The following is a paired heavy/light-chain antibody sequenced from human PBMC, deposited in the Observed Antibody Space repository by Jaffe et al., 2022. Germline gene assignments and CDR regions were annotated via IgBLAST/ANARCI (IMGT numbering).Light chain of an antibody. J-gene: IGLJ2*01. CDR1: TGAVTSGLW. CDR2: DTS. CDR3: LLYYSGARI. Sequence: QAVVTQEPSATVSPGGTVTLTCGSSTGAVTSGLWPYWIQQKPGQAPKTLIYDTSKRHSWTPARFSGSLLGGKAALTLSGAQPEDEADYYCLLYYSGARIFGGGTRLTVL. V-gene: IGLV7-46*01.
Heavy chain of an antibody. Sequence: QVTLKESGPILVKPTETLTLTCTVSGFSLTNFRMGVGWIRQPPGKALEWLADIFSNDEKSYSTSLKNRVTISKDSSKSQVVLTMTNVDPVDTATYYCARIQYGDYDFDYWGQGILVTVSS. V-gene: IGHV2-26*01. D-gene: IGHD5-12*01. CDR2: IFSNDEK. CDR3: ARIQYGDYDFDY. CDR1: GFSLTNFRMG. J-gene: IGHJ4*01.